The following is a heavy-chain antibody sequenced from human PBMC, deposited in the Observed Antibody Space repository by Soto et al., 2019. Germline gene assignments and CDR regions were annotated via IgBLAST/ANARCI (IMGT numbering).Heavy chain of an antibody. CDR3: AKAYRGGGSSTSLGHY. Sequence: EVQLLESGGGLVQPGGSLRLSCAASGFTFSSYAMSWVRQAPGKGLEWVSAISGSGGSTYYADSVKGRFTISRDNSKNPLYLQLNSLRAEDTAVYYCAKAYRGGGSSTSLGHYWGQGTLFTVSS. D-gene: IGHD2-2*01. CDR2: ISGSGGST. CDR1: GFTFSSYA. V-gene: IGHV3-23*01. J-gene: IGHJ4*02.